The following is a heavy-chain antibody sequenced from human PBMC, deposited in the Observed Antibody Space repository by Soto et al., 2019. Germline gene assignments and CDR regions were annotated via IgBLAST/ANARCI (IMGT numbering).Heavy chain of an antibody. D-gene: IGHD5-18*01. CDR2: IDVGSANA. V-gene: IGHV1-58*02. Sequence: SVKVSCKASGYTFTSYGISWVRQARGHRLEWIGWIDVGSANANYGQMLQERVTISRDMSTSTAYMELSSLRPEDTAVYYCAADMGGYIYGLGTYWGQGTLVTVSS. J-gene: IGHJ4*02. CDR3: AADMGGYIYGLGTY. CDR1: GYTFTSYG.